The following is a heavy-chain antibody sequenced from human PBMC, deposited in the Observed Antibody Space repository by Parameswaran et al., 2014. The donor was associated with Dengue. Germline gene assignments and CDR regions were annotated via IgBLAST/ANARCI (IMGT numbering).Heavy chain of an antibody. Sequence: WVRQALEGAGVVAVISYDGSNKYYADSVKGRFTISRDNSKNTVYLQMNSLRAEDTAVYYCARVYCSSTSCTKDYYYGMDVWGQGTTVTVSS. CDR2: ISYDGSNK. V-gene: IGHV3-30*04. CDR3: ARVYCSSTSCTKDYYYGMDV. J-gene: IGHJ6*02. D-gene: IGHD2-2*01.